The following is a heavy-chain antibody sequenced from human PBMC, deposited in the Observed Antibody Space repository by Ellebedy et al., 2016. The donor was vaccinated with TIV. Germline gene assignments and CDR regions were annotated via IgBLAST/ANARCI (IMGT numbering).Heavy chain of an antibody. CDR2: IKQDGSEK. CDR1: GFTFRSYW. CDR3: ARARRRASHYYYYYMDV. J-gene: IGHJ6*03. V-gene: IGHV3-7*01. Sequence: LSLTXXASGFTFRSYWMSWVRQAPGKGLEWVANIKQDGSEKYYVDSVKGRFTISRDNAKNSLYLQMNSLRAEDTAVYYCARARRRASHYYYYYMDVWGKGTTVTVSS. D-gene: IGHD2-2*01.